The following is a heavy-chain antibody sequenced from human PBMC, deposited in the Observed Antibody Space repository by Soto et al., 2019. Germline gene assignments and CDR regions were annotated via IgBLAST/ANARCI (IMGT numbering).Heavy chain of an antibody. V-gene: IGHV3-23*01. D-gene: IGHD2-2*01. CDR3: AKDREGCGTTKSYLYGMDV. CDR2: MSGSGGST. CDR1: GFNFRSYV. J-gene: IGHJ6*02. Sequence: EVQLLESGGGLVQPGGSLRLSCAASGFNFRSYVMSWVRQAPGKGLEWVAGMSGSGGSTYYADSVKGRFTISRDNSKNTLYLEMNSLRAEDTAVYYCAKDREGCGTTKSYLYGMDVWGQGTTVAVSS.